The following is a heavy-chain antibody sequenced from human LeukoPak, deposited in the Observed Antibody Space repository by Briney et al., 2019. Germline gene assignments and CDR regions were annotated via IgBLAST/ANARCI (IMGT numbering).Heavy chain of an antibody. CDR3: TIMHGYYDGSGYWVQ. D-gene: IGHD3-22*01. Sequence: GGSLRLSCAASGFTFGSYGLSWVRQAPGKGLEWVAFITTTGATTSYAGSVKGRFTISRDNARDTLYMQMNSLRDEDTALYYCTIMHGYYDGSGYWVQWGQGTLVTVSS. J-gene: IGHJ4*02. CDR1: GFTFGSYG. V-gene: IGHV3-23*01. CDR2: ITTTGATT.